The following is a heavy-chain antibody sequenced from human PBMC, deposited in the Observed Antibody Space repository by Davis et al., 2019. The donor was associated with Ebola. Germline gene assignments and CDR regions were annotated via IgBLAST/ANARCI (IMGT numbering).Heavy chain of an antibody. CDR2: INPNSGDT. CDR1: GYTFTGYY. CDR3: ARDLMSPSNAFDI. D-gene: IGHD2-8*01. J-gene: IGHJ3*02. V-gene: IGHV1-2*02. Sequence: ASVKVSCKPSGYTFTGYYIHWVRQAPGQGLEWMGWINPNSGDTNYAQKFQGRVTMTRDTSIGTAYMELSRLRSDDTAIYYCARDLMSPSNAFDIWGQGTMVTVSS.